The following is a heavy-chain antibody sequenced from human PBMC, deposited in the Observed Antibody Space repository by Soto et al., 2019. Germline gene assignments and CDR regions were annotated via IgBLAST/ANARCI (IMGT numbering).Heavy chain of an antibody. V-gene: IGHV3-23*01. CDR1: GLTFSSYA. D-gene: IGHD6-19*01. J-gene: IGHJ5*02. Sequence: EVQLLESGGGLVQPGGSLRLSCAASGLTFSSYAMSWVRRAPGKGLEWVSAISGSGGSTSYADSVKGRFTISRDNSKYTLYQKMNSMRADDTAVYYCAADGYSSGCGEATWFELWVKETMVTVSS. CDR3: AADGYSSGCGEATWFEL. CDR2: ISGSGGST.